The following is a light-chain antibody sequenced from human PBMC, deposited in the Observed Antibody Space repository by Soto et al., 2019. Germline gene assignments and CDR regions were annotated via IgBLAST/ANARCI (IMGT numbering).Light chain of an antibody. J-gene: IGLJ2*01. Sequence: QSALTQPASVSGSPGQSITISCTGTSSDIGGYNYVSWYQQHPGKAPKLMIFEVNNRPSGVSIRFSGSKSGNTASLTISGLQAEDEADYYCCSYTNNNTVFGGGTKVTVL. CDR1: SSDIGGYNY. CDR2: EVN. V-gene: IGLV2-14*01. CDR3: CSYTNNNTV.